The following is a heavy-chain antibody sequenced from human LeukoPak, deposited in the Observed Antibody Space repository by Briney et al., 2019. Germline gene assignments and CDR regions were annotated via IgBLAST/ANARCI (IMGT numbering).Heavy chain of an antibody. CDR3: AREGGSSWYSRDFYYIDV. J-gene: IGHJ6*03. CDR1: GGSIRSYY. CDR2: IYYSGNT. Sequence: SETLSLTCSVSGGSIRSYYWTWIRQPPGKGLEWIGYIYYSGNTNYNPSLKSRVTISVDTSKNQFSLKLSSVTAADTAVYYCAREGGSSWYSRDFYYIDVWGKGTTVTVSS. V-gene: IGHV4-59*12. D-gene: IGHD6-13*01.